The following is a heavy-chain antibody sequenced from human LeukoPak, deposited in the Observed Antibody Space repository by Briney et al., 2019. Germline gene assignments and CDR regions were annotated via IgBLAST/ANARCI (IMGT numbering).Heavy chain of an antibody. CDR1: GSTFGVYA. CDR3: TRDPGPGWWTIFGVVTEDYYYYYMDV. CDR2: FRGKAFGGQT. V-gene: IGHV3-49*04. D-gene: IGHD3-3*01. J-gene: IGHJ6*03. Sequence: GGPLSLPCTVSGSTFGVYALSWAPRAPGKGLEGVGLFRGKAFGGQTEYAAPVKGRFTISRDDSKSIAYLQMNSLKTEDTAVYYCTRDPGPGWWTIFGVVTEDYYYYYMDVWGKGTTVTVSS.